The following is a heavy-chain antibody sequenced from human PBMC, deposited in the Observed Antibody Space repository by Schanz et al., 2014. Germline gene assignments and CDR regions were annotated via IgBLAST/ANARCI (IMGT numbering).Heavy chain of an antibody. CDR3: ARDDRAYYYGMDV. CDR1: RYTFNTYG. CDR2: INPNTGGT. V-gene: IGHV1-2*04. D-gene: IGHD3-22*01. Sequence: QVQLVQSGPEVKEPGASVKVSCEASRYTFNTYGLNWVRQAPGQGLEWMGWINPNTGGTNFAQKFQGWVTVTRDTSISTVYMELSRVTYEDTAVYYCARDDRAYYYGMDVWGQGTTVTVSS. J-gene: IGHJ6*02.